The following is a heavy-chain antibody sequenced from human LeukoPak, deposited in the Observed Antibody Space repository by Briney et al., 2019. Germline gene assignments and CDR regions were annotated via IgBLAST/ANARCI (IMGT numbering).Heavy chain of an antibody. V-gene: IGHV3-33*06. J-gene: IGHJ4*02. CDR2: IWYDGSKK. D-gene: IGHD6-19*01. CDR1: GFTFSSYG. Sequence: GGSLRLSCAASGFTFSSYGMHWVRQAPGTGLEWVAVIWYDGSKKYYADSVKGRFTISRDNSKNTLYLQMNSLRAEDTAVYYCAKASGWYSDYWGQGTLVTVSS. CDR3: AKASGWYSDY.